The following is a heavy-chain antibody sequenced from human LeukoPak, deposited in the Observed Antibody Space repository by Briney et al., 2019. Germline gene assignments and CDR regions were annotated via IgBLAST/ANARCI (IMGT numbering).Heavy chain of an antibody. J-gene: IGHJ4*02. CDR1: GFTFSSYW. D-gene: IGHD3-10*01. V-gene: IGHV3-7*01. CDR3: ARDYYGSGSYPYYFDY. Sequence: GGSLRLSCAASGFTFSSYWMSWVRQAPGKGLEWVAHIKQDGSEKYYVDSVKGRFTISRDNAKNSLYLQMNSLRAEDTAVYYCARDYYGSGSYPYYFDYGGQGTLVTVSS. CDR2: IKQDGSEK.